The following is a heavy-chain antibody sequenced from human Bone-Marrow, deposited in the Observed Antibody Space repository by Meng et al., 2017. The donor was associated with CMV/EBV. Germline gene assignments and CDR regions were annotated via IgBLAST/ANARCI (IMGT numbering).Heavy chain of an antibody. CDR2: IYPGDSDT. CDR3: ARGYYDYVWGSYRHHPFDY. Sequence: FTSYWIGWVRQMPGKGLEWMGIIYPGDSDTRYSPSFQGQVTISADKSISTAYLQWSSLKASDTAMYYCARGYYDYVWGSYRHHPFDYWGQGTLVTVSS. J-gene: IGHJ4*02. CDR1: FTSYW. D-gene: IGHD3-16*02. V-gene: IGHV5-51*01.